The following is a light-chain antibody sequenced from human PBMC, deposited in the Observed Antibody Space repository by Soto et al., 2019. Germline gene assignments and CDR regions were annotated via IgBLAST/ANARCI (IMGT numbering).Light chain of an antibody. J-gene: IGKJ1*01. CDR1: QSVSNN. CDR2: GES. Sequence: LTQSPGTLSLSPGDSATLSCRASQSVSNNLAWYQQKPGQAPRLLIYGESTRATGIPARLSGSGSGTELNLTISRLQSEDFAIYYCQKYNNWPRTCGQGTKVDIK. V-gene: IGKV3-15*01. CDR3: QKYNNWPRT.